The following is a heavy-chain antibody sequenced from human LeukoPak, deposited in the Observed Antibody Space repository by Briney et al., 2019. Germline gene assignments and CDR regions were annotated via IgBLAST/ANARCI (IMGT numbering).Heavy chain of an antibody. V-gene: IGHV4-59*11. D-gene: IGHD3-9*01. CDR1: GDSIKSHF. J-gene: IGHJ4*02. CDR2: ISYSGGT. CDR3: VRLTGGLFDY. Sequence: PSETLSLTCTVSGDSIKSHFWTWIRQPPGKGLEYIGHISYSGGTSYNPSLKSRVTMSLDTSKSQFSLGLNSVTAADTAVYYCVRLTGGLFDYWGQGTLVTVSS.